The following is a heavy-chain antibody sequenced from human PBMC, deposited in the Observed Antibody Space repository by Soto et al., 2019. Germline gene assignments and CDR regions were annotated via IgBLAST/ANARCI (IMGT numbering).Heavy chain of an antibody. CDR3: ARDRRRYSSGWFGY. CDR2: IWYDGSNK. CDR1: GFTFSSYG. V-gene: IGHV3-33*01. Sequence: GGSLRLSCAASGFTFSSYGMHWVRQAPGKGLEWVAVIWYDGSNKYYADSVKGRFTISRDNSKNTLYLQMNSLRAEDTAVYYCARDRRRYSSGWFGYWGQGTLVTVSS. D-gene: IGHD6-19*01. J-gene: IGHJ5*01.